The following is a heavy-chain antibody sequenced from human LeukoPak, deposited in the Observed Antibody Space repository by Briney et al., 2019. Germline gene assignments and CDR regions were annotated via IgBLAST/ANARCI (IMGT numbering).Heavy chain of an antibody. CDR3: AKYTSGTSYRGLDQ. CDR1: GLTVSSYG. J-gene: IGHJ4*02. V-gene: IGHV3-23*01. CDR2: IIGSAVNT. Sequence: GGSLRLSCGASGLTVSSYGMSWVRQAPGKGLEWVSTIIGSAVNTYYADSVKGRFTTSRDDSKNTVYLQMNSLRAEDTAVYSCAKYTSGTSYRGLDQWGQGTLVTVSS. D-gene: IGHD3-10*01.